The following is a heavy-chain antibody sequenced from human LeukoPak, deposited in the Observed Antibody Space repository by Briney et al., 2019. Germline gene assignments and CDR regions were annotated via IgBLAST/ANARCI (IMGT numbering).Heavy chain of an antibody. CDR3: VRHNHMDV. CDR2: INLSGGST. Sequence: ASVRVSCKASGYTFTTYSMHWVRQAPGQGLEWMAIINLSGGSTDYTQKFQGRVTVTRDTPTSTVYMGLSSLRSEDTAVYYCVRHNHMDVWGQGTTVTVSS. V-gene: IGHV1-46*01. CDR1: GYTFTTYS. J-gene: IGHJ6*02.